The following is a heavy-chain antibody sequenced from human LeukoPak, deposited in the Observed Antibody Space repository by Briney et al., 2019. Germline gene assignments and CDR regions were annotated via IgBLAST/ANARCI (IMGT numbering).Heavy chain of an antibody. J-gene: IGHJ4*02. CDR3: ARVTGYRIEDYFDY. CDR1: GGSIRSYY. D-gene: IGHD6-13*01. Sequence: SETLSLTCTVSGGSIRSYYWSWIRQSPGKGLEWIGYIYYSGSTNYNPSLKSRVTISVDTSKNEFSLKLRSVTAADTAVYYCARVTGYRIEDYFDYWGQGTLVTVSS. V-gene: IGHV4-59*01. CDR2: IYYSGST.